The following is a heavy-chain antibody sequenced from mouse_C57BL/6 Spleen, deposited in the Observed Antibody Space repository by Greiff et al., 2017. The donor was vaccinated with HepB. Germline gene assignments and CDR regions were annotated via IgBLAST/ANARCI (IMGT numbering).Heavy chain of an antibody. J-gene: IGHJ3*01. CDR2: INPNNGGT. Sequence: EVQGVESGPELVKPGASVKIPCKASGYTFTDYNMDWVKQSHGKSLEWIGDINPNNGGTIYNQKFKGKATLTVDKSSSTAYMELRSLTSEDTAVYYCARRWLTPFAYWGQGTLVTVSA. D-gene: IGHD1-2*01. CDR1: GYTFTDYN. CDR3: ARRWLTPFAY. V-gene: IGHV1-18*01.